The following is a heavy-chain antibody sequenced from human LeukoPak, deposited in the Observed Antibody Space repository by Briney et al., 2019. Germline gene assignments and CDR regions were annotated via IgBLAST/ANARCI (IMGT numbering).Heavy chain of an antibody. CDR3: TRDRGSGWLVWDSDY. J-gene: IGHJ4*02. V-gene: IGHV3-49*03. Sequence: PGGSLRLSCTASGFTFGDYAMSWFRQAPGKGLEWVGFIRSKAYGGTTEYAASVKGRFTISRDDSKSIAYLQMNSLKTEDTAVYYCTRDRGSGWLVWDSDYWGQGTLVTVSS. D-gene: IGHD6-19*01. CDR1: GFTFGDYA. CDR2: IRSKAYGGTT.